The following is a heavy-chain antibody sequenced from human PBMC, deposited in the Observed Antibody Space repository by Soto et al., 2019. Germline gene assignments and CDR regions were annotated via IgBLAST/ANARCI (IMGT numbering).Heavy chain of an antibody. CDR3: AKVKGWVTTPPYYFDY. D-gene: IGHD4-17*01. Sequence: SETLSLTCTVSGGSISSYYWSWIRQPPGKGLEWIGYIYYSGSTNYNPSLKSRVTISVDTSKNQFSLKLSSVTAADTAVYYCAKVKGWVTTPPYYFDYGGQGTLVTVSS. CDR2: IYYSGST. V-gene: IGHV4-59*01. CDR1: GGSISSYY. J-gene: IGHJ4*02.